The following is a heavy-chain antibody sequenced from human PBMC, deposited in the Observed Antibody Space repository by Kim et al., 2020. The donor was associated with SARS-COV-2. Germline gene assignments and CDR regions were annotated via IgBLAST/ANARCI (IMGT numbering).Heavy chain of an antibody. CDR3: VKDVLAGGADV. V-gene: IGHV3-9*01. Sequence: IGYADSVESRFIISRDKTNNSLYLQMNSLRPEDTAFYYCVKDVLAGGADVWGQGTAVIVSS. D-gene: IGHD2-21*01. J-gene: IGHJ6*02. CDR2: I.